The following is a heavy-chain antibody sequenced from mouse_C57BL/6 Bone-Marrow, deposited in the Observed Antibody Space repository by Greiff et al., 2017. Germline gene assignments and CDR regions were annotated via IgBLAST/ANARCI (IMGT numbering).Heavy chain of an antibody. CDR1: GYTFTSYG. CDR3: ARYDYPPWFAY. D-gene: IGHD2-4*01. CDR2: IYPRSGNT. V-gene: IGHV1-81*01. Sequence: QVQLQQSGAELARPGASVTLSCKASGYTFTSYGISWVKQRTGQGLEWIGEIYPRSGNTYYNEKFKGKATLTADKSSSTAYMELRSLTSEDSAVYFCARYDYPPWFAYWGQGTLVTVSA. J-gene: IGHJ3*01.